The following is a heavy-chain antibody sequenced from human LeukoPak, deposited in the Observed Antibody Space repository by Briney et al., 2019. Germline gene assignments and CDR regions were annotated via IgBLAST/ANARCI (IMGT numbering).Heavy chain of an antibody. V-gene: IGHV6-1*01. D-gene: IGHD6-13*01. CDR1: GDSVSSSTSA. Sequence: SQTLSLTCAISGDSVSSSTSAWNWIRQSPSRGLEWPGRTFYRSKWSFDYVVSLKGRITITPDTSKNQFSLQLNSVTPEDTAVYYCARDISSSNYFFDYWGQGTLVTVSS. CDR3: ARDISSSNYFFDY. J-gene: IGHJ4*02. CDR2: TFYRSKWSF.